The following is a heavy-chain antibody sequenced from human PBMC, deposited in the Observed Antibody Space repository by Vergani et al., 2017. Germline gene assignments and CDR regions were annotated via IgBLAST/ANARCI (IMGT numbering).Heavy chain of an antibody. CDR2: IRGSGGST. Sequence: EVQLLESGGGLVQPGGSLRLSCAASGFTFSSYAMSWVRQAPGKGLEWVSAIRGSGGSTYYADSVKGRFTISRDNSKNTLYLQMNSLRAEDTAVYYCAKDREWDYYGSGSYYAANFDYWGQGTLVTVSS. V-gene: IGHV3-23*01. CDR1: GFTFSSYA. CDR3: AKDREWDYYGSGSYYAANFDY. J-gene: IGHJ4*02. D-gene: IGHD3-10*01.